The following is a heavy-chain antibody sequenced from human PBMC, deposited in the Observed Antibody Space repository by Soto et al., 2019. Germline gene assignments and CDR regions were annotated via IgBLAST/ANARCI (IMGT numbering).Heavy chain of an antibody. CDR2: ISAYNVNT. CDR1: GYTFTSYG. D-gene: IGHD1-26*01. V-gene: IGHV1-18*01. J-gene: IGHJ5*02. Sequence: ASLKVSCKTSGYTFTSYGISCVRHTHGQGLEWIGWISAYNVNTNYAQKLQGRVTMTTDTSTSTAYMELRSLRSDDTAVYYCAREKSGSYYNWFDTWGQGTLVTVSS. CDR3: AREKSGSYYNWFDT.